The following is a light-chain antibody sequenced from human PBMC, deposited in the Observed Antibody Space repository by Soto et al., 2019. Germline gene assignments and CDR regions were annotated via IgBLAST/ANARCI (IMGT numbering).Light chain of an antibody. CDR2: DAS. J-gene: IGKJ4*01. Sequence: ESVGKKSPATVSLSKGARATVSGSASQSVSSHLAWYQQKPGQAPRLLLYDASTSATGIPARFSGSGSGTDLTPTISRLEPEHFAAYYCYQRSNWPPPFGGRTKLDIK. CDR3: YQRSNWPPP. V-gene: IGKV3-11*01. CDR1: QSVSSH.